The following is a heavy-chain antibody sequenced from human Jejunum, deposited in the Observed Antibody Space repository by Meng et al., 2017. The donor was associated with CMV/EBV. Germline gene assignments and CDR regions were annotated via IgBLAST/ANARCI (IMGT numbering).Heavy chain of an antibody. CDR2: LSRTGDI. CDR3: ARDDAWAFDY. Sequence: EVGLVVSGGGLVKSGGSLRLSFAASGFTFSSYAMNWVRQAPGKGLEWISYLSRTGDIAYADSVKGRFTISRDNAKNSLYLQMNSLRAEDTAVYYCARDDAWAFDYWGQGTLVTVSS. J-gene: IGHJ4*02. V-gene: IGHV3-21*02. CDR1: GFTFSSYA. D-gene: IGHD2-2*01.